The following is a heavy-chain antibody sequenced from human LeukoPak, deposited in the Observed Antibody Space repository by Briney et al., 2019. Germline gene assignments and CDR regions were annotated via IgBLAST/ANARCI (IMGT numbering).Heavy chain of an antibody. CDR2: ISYDGSNK. Sequence: PGTSLRLSCAASGFTFSTYGMHWVRQAPGKGLQWVAVISYDGSNKYYTDSVKGRFTISRDNSKNTLYLQMNSLRAEDTAVYYCARRAGAYSHPYDYWGQGTLVTVSS. D-gene: IGHD4/OR15-4a*01. CDR1: GFTFSTYG. CDR3: ARRAGAYSHPYDY. J-gene: IGHJ4*02. V-gene: IGHV3-30*03.